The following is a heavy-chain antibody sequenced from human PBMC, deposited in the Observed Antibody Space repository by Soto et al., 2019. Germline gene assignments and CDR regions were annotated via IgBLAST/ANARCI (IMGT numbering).Heavy chain of an antibody. V-gene: IGHV3-23*01. CDR3: AKVSLGALTFTDYYYYGLDV. CDR1: GFTFSTYA. D-gene: IGHD1-26*01. CDR2: ISGGGGST. Sequence: EVQLLESGGGLVQPGGSLRLSCAASGFTFSTYAMNWVRQAPGKGLEWVSAISGGGGSTYYADSVKGRVTISRDNSKNTLYLQMNSLSAEDTAVYYCAKVSLGALTFTDYYYYGLDVWGQGTTVTVSS. J-gene: IGHJ6*02.